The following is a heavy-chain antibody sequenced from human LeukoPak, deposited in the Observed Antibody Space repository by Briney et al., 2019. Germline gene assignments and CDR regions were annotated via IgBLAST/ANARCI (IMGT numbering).Heavy chain of an antibody. J-gene: IGHJ4*02. V-gene: IGHV4-39*07. D-gene: IGHD4-17*01. CDR2: IYYSGST. CDR3: ARDEVNGDYPLLDY. Sequence: GSLRLSCAASGFTFSSYAMSWVRQAPGKGLEWIGSIYYSGSTYYNPSLKSRVTISVDASKNQFSLKLSSVTAADTAVYYCARDEVNGDYPLLDYWGQGTLVTVSS. CDR1: GFTFSSYA.